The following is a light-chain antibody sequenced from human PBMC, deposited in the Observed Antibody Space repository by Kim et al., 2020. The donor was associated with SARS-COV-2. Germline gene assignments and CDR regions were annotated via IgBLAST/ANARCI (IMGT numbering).Light chain of an antibody. CDR3: QKYNSAPHT. V-gene: IGKV1-27*01. CDR2: GAS. J-gene: IGKJ1*01. CDR1: QAISNY. Sequence: DIQMTQSPSSLSASVGDRVTITCRASQAISNYLAWYQQKPGQAPTLLIYGASALDSGVPSRFSGSGSGTDFTLTISSLQPEDVATYYCQKYNSAPHTFDQGTKVDIK.